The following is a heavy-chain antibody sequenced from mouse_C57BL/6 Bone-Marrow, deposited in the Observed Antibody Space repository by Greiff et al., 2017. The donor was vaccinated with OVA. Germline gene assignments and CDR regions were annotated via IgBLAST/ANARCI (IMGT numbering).Heavy chain of an antibody. V-gene: IGHV1-18*01. J-gene: IGHJ4*01. CDR2: INPNNGGT. Sequence: EVQLQESGPELVKPGASVKIPCKASGYTFTDYNMDWVKQSHGKSLEWIGDINPNNGGTIYNQKFKGKATLTVDKSSSTAYMELRSLTSEDTAVYYCARWGGRRSPYAMDYWGQGTSVTVSS. CDR3: ARWGGRRSPYAMDY. D-gene: IGHD1-1*01. CDR1: GYTFTDYN.